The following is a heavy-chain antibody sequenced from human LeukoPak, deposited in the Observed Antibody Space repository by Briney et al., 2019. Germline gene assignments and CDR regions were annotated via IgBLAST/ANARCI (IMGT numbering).Heavy chain of an antibody. J-gene: IGHJ4*02. Sequence: GESLKISCKGPGYSFTSYWIGWVRQMPGKGLEWMVIIYPGDSDTRYSPSFQGQVTISADKSISTAYLQWSSLKASDTAMYYCARREWELGGEFDYWGQGTLVTVSS. CDR1: GYSFTSYW. V-gene: IGHV5-51*01. CDR3: ARREWELGGEFDY. D-gene: IGHD1-26*01. CDR2: IYPGDSDT.